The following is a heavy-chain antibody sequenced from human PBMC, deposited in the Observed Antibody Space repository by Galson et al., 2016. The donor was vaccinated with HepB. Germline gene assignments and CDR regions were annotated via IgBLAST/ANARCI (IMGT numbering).Heavy chain of an antibody. Sequence: SLRLSCAASGFVFSTFGLSWVRQAPGKGLEWVASISTRRTTYYSDSVQGRFTISRDNSNNTLYLQMNGLRAEETAGYYCSKERLVRRIFDHWGQGTLLTVSS. D-gene: IGHD1-1*01. CDR2: ISTRRTT. J-gene: IGHJ4*02. V-gene: IGHV3-23*01. CDR1: GFVFSTFG. CDR3: SKERLVRRIFDH.